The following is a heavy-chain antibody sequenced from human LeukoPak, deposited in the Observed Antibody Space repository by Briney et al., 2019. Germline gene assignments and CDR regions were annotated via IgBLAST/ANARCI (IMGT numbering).Heavy chain of an antibody. CDR2: IKTDGSIT. D-gene: IGHD6-19*01. V-gene: IGHV3-74*01. CDR1: GFSFSVYW. Sequence: PGGSLRLSCAASGFSFSVYWMHWVRQAPGKGPVWVSRIKTDGSITDYADFVKGRFTISRDNAKNMLYLQMNSLRADDTGVYYCVRGRGLGEFAVASFDSWGRGTLVTVSS. J-gene: IGHJ4*02. CDR3: VRGRGLGEFAVASFDS.